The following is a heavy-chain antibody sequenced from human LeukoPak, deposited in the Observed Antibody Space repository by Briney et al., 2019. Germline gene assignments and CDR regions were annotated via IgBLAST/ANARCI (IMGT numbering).Heavy chain of an antibody. J-gene: IGHJ4*02. CDR2: IYNTGST. Sequence: KSSETLSLTCTVSGGSISGYYWSWIRQPPGKGLERIGYIYNTGSTNYRSSLKSRVTMSLDTSKNQFSLRLNSVTAADTAVYYCASSYYDFWSDTYYFEYWGQGTLVTVSS. D-gene: IGHD3-3*01. CDR1: GGSISGYY. V-gene: IGHV4-59*01. CDR3: ASSYYDFWSDTYYFEY.